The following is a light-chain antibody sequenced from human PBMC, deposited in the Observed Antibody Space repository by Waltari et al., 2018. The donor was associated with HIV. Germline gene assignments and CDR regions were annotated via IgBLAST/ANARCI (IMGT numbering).Light chain of an antibody. CDR1: TSNIETAA. J-gene: IGLJ3*02. CDR2: RNY. CDR3: VSYDSRLDERL. Sequence: QSVLTQPPSVSGTPGQTVTIPCSGSTSNIETAALYWYQQHPGTAPKLIIYRNYKRPSGVSDRFSCSKSGASASLVISGLRSEDEAHYYCVSYDSRLDERLFGGGTKLTVL. V-gene: IGLV1-47*01.